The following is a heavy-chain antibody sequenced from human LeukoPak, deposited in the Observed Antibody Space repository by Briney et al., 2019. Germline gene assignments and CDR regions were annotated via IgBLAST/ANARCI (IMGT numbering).Heavy chain of an antibody. J-gene: IGHJ5*02. CDR1: GFTFSSYA. D-gene: IGHD3-10*01. Sequence: GRSLRLSCAASGFTFSSYAMHWVRQAPGKGLEWVAVISYDGSNKYYADSVKSRFTISRDNSKNTLYLQMNSLRAEDTAVYYCARDGHMVRGVIGNWFDPWGQGTLVTVSS. V-gene: IGHV3-30-3*01. CDR3: ARDGHMVRGVIGNWFDP. CDR2: ISYDGSNK.